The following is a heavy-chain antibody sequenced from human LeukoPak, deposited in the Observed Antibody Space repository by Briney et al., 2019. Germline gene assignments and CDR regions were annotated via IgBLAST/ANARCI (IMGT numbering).Heavy chain of an antibody. Sequence: PSETLSLTCTVSGGSISSGGYHWSWIRQHPGKGLEWIGYIYYSGSTYYNPSLKSRVTISVDTSKNQFSLKLSSVTAADTAVYYCARLSDGYNRWGQGTLVTVSS. D-gene: IGHD5-24*01. CDR1: GGSISSGGYH. V-gene: IGHV4-31*03. CDR3: ARLSDGYNR. J-gene: IGHJ5*02. CDR2: IYYSGST.